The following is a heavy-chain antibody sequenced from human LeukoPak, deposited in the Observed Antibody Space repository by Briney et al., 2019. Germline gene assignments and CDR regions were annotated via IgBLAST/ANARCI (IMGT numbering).Heavy chain of an antibody. CDR2: IIPIFGTA. CDR3: ARGDYFDSSGYYGAYYYYYMDV. J-gene: IGHJ6*03. Sequence: ASVKVSCKASGGTFSSYAISWVRQAPGQGLEWMGGIIPIFGTANYAQKFQGRVTITADESTSTAYMELSSLRSEDTAVYYCARGDYFDSSGYYGAYYYYYMDVWGKGTTVTVSS. V-gene: IGHV1-69*13. D-gene: IGHD3-22*01. CDR1: GGTFSSYA.